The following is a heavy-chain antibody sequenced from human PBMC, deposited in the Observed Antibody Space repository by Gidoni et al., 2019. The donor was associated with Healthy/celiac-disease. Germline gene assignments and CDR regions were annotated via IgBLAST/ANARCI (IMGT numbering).Heavy chain of an antibody. CDR1: GGSISSSNW. CDR3: ARGAPGWRTSYGDYPHFDY. Sequence: QVQLQESGPGLVKPSGTLSLTCAVSGGSISSSNWWSWVRQPPGKGLEWIGEIYHSGSTNYNPSLKSRVTISVDKSKIQFSLKLSSVTAADTAVYYCARGAPGWRTSYGDYPHFDYWGQGTLVTVSS. V-gene: IGHV4-4*02. J-gene: IGHJ4*02. D-gene: IGHD4-17*01. CDR2: IYHSGST.